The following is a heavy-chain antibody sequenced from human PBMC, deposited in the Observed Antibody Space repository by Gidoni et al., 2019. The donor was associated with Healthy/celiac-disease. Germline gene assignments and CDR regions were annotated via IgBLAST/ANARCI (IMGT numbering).Heavy chain of an antibody. CDR2: ISYDGSNK. CDR3: ARDFYDSSGNWYYFDY. J-gene: IGHJ4*02. V-gene: IGHV3-30-3*01. D-gene: IGHD3-22*01. Sequence: QVQLVESGGGVVQPGRSLRLSCAASGFTFSSSAMPWVRQAPGTGLEWVAVISYDGSNKYYADSVKGRFTISRDNSKNTLYLQMNSLRAEDTAVYSCARDFYDSSGNWYYFDYWGQGTLVTVSS. CDR1: GFTFSSSA.